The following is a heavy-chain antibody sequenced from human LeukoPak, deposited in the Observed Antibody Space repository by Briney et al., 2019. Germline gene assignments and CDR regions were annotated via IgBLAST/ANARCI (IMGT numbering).Heavy chain of an antibody. CDR2: ISSSSSTI. J-gene: IGHJ5*02. D-gene: IGHD2-2*01. CDR1: GFTFSSYS. V-gene: IGHV3-48*04. Sequence: GGSLRLSCAASGFTFSSYSMNWVRQAPGRGLEWVSYISSSSSTIYYADSVKGRFTISRDNAKNSLYLQMNSLRAEDTAVYYCARSGYQGYCSSTSCFKGTNWFDPWAREPWSPSPQ. CDR3: ARSGYQGYCSSTSCFKGTNWFDP.